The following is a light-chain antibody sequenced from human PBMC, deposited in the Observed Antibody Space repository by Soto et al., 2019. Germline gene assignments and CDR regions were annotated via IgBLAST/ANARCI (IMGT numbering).Light chain of an antibody. V-gene: IGLV2-14*01. CDR3: SSFTSISTHV. CDR2: DGS. CDR1: NSDVGGYNY. J-gene: IGLJ1*01. Sequence: QSALTQPASVSGSPGQSITISCTGTNSDVGGYNYVSWYQQHPGKAPKLMIYDGSDRPSGVSNRFSGSKSGNTASLTISGLLAEDEADYYCSSFTSISTHVFGTGTKLTVL.